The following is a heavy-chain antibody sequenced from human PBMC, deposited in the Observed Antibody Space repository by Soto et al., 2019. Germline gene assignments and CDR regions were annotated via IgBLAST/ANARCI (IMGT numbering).Heavy chain of an antibody. CDR3: AIGARNECSYGMDV. V-gene: IGHV1-69*01. D-gene: IGHD1-1*01. J-gene: IGHJ6*02. CDR2: IIPIFGTA. Sequence: QVQLVQSGAEVKKPGSSVKVSCKASGGTFSSYAISWVRQAPGQGLEWMGGIIPIFGTANYAQKFQGRVTLTADESTSTAYMELSRLRSEDTAVCYCAIGARNECSYGMDVWGQWTTVSVSS. CDR1: GGTFSSYA.